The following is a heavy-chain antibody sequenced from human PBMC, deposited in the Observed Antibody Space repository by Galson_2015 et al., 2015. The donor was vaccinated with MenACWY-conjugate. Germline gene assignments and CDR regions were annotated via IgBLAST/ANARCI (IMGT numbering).Heavy chain of an antibody. CDR3: ARERYSGNYLGSDY. D-gene: IGHD1-26*01. V-gene: IGHV3-7*03. Sequence: SLRLSCAASGFTFSSFWMSWVRQAPGKGLEWVANIKQDGSDKYFVDSVKGRFTISRDNAKNSLYLQMNSLRAEDTAVYYCARERYSGNYLGSDYWGQGTLVTVSS. CDR2: IKQDGSDK. J-gene: IGHJ4*02. CDR1: GFTFSSFW.